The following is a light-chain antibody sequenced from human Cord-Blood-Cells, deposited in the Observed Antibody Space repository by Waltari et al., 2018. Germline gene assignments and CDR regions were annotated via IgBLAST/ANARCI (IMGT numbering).Light chain of an antibody. CDR3: CSYAGSRV. V-gene: IGLV2-23*02. Sequence: QSALTQPASVSGSPGQSITISCTGTSSDVGSYNLVSWYQQHPGKAPKLMIYEVSKRPSGVSNRFSGCKSGNTASLTISWLQAEDEADYYCCSYAGSRVFGGGTKLTVL. CDR1: SSDVGSYNL. J-gene: IGLJ2*01. CDR2: EVS.